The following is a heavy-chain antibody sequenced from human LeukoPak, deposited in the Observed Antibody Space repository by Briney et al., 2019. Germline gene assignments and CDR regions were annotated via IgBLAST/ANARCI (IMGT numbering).Heavy chain of an antibody. CDR3: GRGPASVSNFAWFDP. CDR2: INHSGTT. D-gene: IGHD3-10*01. J-gene: IGHJ5*02. V-gene: IGHV4-34*01. Sequence: SSETLSLICAVYGGSLSIYYWSWIRQTPGRGLEWIGEINHSGTTHYNTSLKGRFPISVEIPKNQFSLGLGSVTLADTAVYYCGRGPASVSNFAWFDPWGQGTLVTVSS. CDR1: GGSLSIYY.